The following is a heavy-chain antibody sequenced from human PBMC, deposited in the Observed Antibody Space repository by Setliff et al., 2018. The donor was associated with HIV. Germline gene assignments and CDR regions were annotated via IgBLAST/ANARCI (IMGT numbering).Heavy chain of an antibody. CDR3: AISYYYGSGIPGYYFDY. CDR2: IYYSGST. D-gene: IGHD3-10*01. Sequence: SETLSLTCNVSGGSISSSSYYWGWIRQPPGKGLEWIGSIYYSGSTYYNPPLKSRVTISVDTSKNQFSLKLSSVTAADTAVYYCAISYYYGSGIPGYYFDYWGQGTQVTVSS. CDR1: GGSISSSSYY. J-gene: IGHJ4*02. V-gene: IGHV4-39*01.